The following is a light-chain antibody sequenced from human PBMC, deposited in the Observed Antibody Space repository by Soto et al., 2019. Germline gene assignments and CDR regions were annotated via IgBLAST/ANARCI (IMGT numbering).Light chain of an antibody. Sequence: EIMMTQSPATVSVSPGERATLSCRASQSIRTNVAWYQQKPGQALRLLIYDASTRATGLSSRFSGSGSGTEFTLTIISLQSEDVAIYYCQQYNDWPPLTFGGGTRLEI. CDR3: QQYNDWPPLT. CDR2: DAS. V-gene: IGKV3-15*01. J-gene: IGKJ4*01. CDR1: QSIRTN.